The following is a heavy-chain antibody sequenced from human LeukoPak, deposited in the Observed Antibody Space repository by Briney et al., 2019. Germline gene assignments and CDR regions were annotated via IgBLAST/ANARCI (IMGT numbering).Heavy chain of an antibody. V-gene: IGHV4-38-2*02. D-gene: IGHD6-13*01. CDR3: ARAYSSSWYFNWFDP. CDR2: IYPSGTT. CDR1: GYSISSGYY. J-gene: IGHJ5*02. Sequence: SETLSLTCTVSGYSISSGYYWGWIRPPPGKGLEWIGNIYPSGTTYYNPSLKTRVTISVDTSKNQFSLKLSSVTAADTAVYFCARAYSSSWYFNWFDPWGQGTLVTVSS.